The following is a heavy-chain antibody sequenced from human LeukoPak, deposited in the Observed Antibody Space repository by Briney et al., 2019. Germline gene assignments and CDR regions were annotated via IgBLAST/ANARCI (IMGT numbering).Heavy chain of an antibody. CDR2: INHSRST. CDR3: ARARGYCSGGSCCPLHSYFDY. D-gene: IGHD2-15*01. CDR1: GGSFSGYY. J-gene: IGHJ4*02. V-gene: IGHV4-34*01. Sequence: SETLSLTCAVYGGSFSGYYWSWIRQPPGKGLEWIGEINHSRSTNYNPSLKSRVTISVDTSKNQFSLKLSSVTAADTAVYYCARARGYCSGGSCCPLHSYFDYWGQGTLVTVSS.